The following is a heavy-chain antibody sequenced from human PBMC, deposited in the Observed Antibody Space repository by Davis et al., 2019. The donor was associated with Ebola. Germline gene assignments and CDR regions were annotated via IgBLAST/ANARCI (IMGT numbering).Heavy chain of an antibody. Sequence: SETLSLTCAVYGGSFSGYYWSWIRQPPGKGLEWIGEINHSGSTNYNPSLKSRVTISVDTSKNQFSLKLSSVTAADTAVYYCARVGYDFWSGYSSSNWFDPWGQGTLVTVSS. CDR2: INHSGST. J-gene: IGHJ5*02. D-gene: IGHD3-3*01. CDR1: GGSFSGYY. CDR3: ARVGYDFWSGYSSSNWFDP. V-gene: IGHV4-34*01.